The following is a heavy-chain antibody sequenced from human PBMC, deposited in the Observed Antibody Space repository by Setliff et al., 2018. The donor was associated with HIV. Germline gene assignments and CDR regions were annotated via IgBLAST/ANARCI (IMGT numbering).Heavy chain of an antibody. V-gene: IGHV5-51*01. D-gene: IGHD2-15*01. CDR2: IYPGDSDT. CDR3: ATSPLGYCSGGSCSHYFDC. CDR1: GYSFTTYW. J-gene: IGHJ4*02. Sequence: GESLKISCKGSGYSFTTYWIGWVRQMPGKGLEWMGIIYPGDSDTRYSPSFQGQVTISADKSISTAYLQWSSLKASDTAMYYCATSPLGYCSGGSCSHYFDCWGPGTLVTVSS.